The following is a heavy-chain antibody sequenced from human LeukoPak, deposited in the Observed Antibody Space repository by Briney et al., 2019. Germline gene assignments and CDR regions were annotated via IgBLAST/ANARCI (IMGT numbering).Heavy chain of an antibody. J-gene: IGHJ4*02. CDR2: ITPMFGTA. V-gene: IGHV1-69*13. Sequence: SVKVSCKASGGTFSSYDISWVRQAPGQGLEWMEGITPMFGTAKYAQKFQGRVTITAVESMSTAYMELSSLRSEDTAVYYCARGWLAETTVVTPYNYWGQGTLVTVSS. D-gene: IGHD4-23*01. CDR1: GGTFSSYD. CDR3: ARGWLAETTVVTPYNY.